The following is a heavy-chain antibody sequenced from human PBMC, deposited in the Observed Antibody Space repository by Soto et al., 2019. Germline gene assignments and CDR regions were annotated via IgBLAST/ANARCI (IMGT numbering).Heavy chain of an antibody. CDR3: ARGGTVRYDAFDI. Sequence: ASLRVSCKASLYTFTSYYMHCVRQSPRQGLEWIGWISANNGNTNYAQKLQGRVTMTTDTSTSTAYMELRSLRSDDTAVYYCARGGTVRYDAFDIWGQGTMVTVSS. J-gene: IGHJ3*02. CDR1: LYTFTSYY. D-gene: IGHD4-17*01. CDR2: ISANNGNT. V-gene: IGHV1-18*04.